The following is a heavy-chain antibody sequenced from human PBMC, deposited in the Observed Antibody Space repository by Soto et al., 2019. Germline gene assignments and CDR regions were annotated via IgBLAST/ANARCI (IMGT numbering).Heavy chain of an antibody. Sequence: SETLSLTCTVSGGSISSSRYYWGWIRQPPGKGLEWIGSIYYSGSTYYNPSLKSRVTISVDTSKNQFSLKLSSVTAADTAVYYCARHNWHYVVRWYFDYWGQGTLVTVSS. CDR2: IYYSGST. CDR1: GGSISSSRYY. CDR3: ARHNWHYVVRWYFDY. J-gene: IGHJ4*02. V-gene: IGHV4-39*01. D-gene: IGHD1-7*01.